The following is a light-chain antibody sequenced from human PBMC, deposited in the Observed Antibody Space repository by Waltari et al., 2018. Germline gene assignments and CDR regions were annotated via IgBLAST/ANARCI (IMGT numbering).Light chain of an antibody. Sequence: QSALTQPRSVSGSPGQSVTISCTGPSSDVGGYNYVTWYQQYPGKAPKLMIYDVSKRPSGVPDRFSGSKSGNTASLTISGLQAEDEVDYYCCSYAGSYTPWVFGGGTKLTVL. V-gene: IGLV2-11*01. CDR3: CSYAGSYTPWV. CDR2: DVS. J-gene: IGLJ3*02. CDR1: SSDVGGYNY.